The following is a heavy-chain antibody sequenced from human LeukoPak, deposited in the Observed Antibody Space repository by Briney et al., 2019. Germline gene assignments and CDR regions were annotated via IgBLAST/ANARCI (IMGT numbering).Heavy chain of an antibody. V-gene: IGHV4-4*07. Sequence: SEALSLTCTVSGVSISSYSWSWIRQPAGKGLDWIGRIYTSGSTNYNPSLKSRVTMSVDTSKNQFSLKLSSVTAADTAVYYCARDTYNYGSSAYYFDYWGQGTLVTVSS. CDR3: ARDTYNYGSSAYYFDY. CDR1: GVSISSYS. CDR2: IYTSGST. J-gene: IGHJ4*02. D-gene: IGHD5-18*01.